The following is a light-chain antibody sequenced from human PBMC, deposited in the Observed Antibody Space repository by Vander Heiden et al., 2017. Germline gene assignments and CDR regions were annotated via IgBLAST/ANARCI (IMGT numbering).Light chain of an antibody. Sequence: DIQMTQSPSTLSASIGDRVIITCRASQSVSTWLAWYQQKPGKAPKLLIYKASSLESGVPSRFSGSGSGTEFTLIISSLQPDDFATYYCQQYDTYGTFGQGTKVDIK. J-gene: IGKJ1*01. CDR3: QQYDTYGT. V-gene: IGKV1-5*03. CDR2: KAS. CDR1: QSVSTW.